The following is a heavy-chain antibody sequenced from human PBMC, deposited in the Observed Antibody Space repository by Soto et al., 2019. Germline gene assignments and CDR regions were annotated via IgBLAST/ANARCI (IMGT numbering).Heavy chain of an antibody. J-gene: IGHJ4*02. V-gene: IGHV3-11*01. D-gene: IGHD2-15*01. CDR3: ARDSGGNDPLRY. CDR1: GFTFSDHY. CDR2: ISSSGATI. Sequence: QVQLVESGGGLVKAGGSLRLSCAASGFTFSDHYMTWIRQAPGKGLECVSYISSSGATIYYADSVRGRLTISRDNAKSSLYLQMNSLRAEDTAVYFCARDSGGNDPLRYWGQGILVTVSS.